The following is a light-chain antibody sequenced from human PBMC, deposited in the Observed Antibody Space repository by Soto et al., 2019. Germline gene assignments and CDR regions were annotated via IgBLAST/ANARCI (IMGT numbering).Light chain of an antibody. V-gene: IGLV2-14*01. CDR3: ASYTGSSTLV. CDR1: SSDVGGYNF. CDR2: EVS. J-gene: IGLJ2*01. Sequence: QSALTQPASVSGSPGQSITISCTGTSSDVGGYNFVSWYQQYPGEAPKLMIYEVSNRPSGVSSRFSGSKSGNTASLTISELQAEDEADYYCASYTGSSTLVFGGGTKVTVL.